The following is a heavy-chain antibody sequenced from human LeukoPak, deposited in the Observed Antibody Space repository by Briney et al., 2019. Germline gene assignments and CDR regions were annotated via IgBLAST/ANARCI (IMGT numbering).Heavy chain of an antibody. CDR2: INSEASDT. V-gene: IGHV3-74*01. D-gene: IGHD3-10*01. CDR3: AKNGPGFDYYDY. CDR1: GFTFNRYW. Sequence: PGGSLRLSCAGSGFTFNRYWMHWVRQAPGKGLVWVARINSEASDTTYADSVKGRFIISRDNTKNTLYLQMNSLRAEDTAVYYCAKNGPGFDYYDYWGQGTLVTVSS. J-gene: IGHJ4*02.